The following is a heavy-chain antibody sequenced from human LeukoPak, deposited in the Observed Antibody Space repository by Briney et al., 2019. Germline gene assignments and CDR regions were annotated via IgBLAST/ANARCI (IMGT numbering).Heavy chain of an antibody. D-gene: IGHD4-23*01. V-gene: IGHV3-74*01. CDR3: ARGRPHGNDY. Sequence: GGSLRLSRSASGLTLSGYWMHWVRQIPGKGLVWVSRIDSDGSGTSYADSVKGRFSISRDNAKNTLYLQMNSLRVEDTAVYYCARGRPHGNDYWGQGTLVTVSS. CDR1: GLTLSGYW. J-gene: IGHJ4*02. CDR2: IDSDGSGT.